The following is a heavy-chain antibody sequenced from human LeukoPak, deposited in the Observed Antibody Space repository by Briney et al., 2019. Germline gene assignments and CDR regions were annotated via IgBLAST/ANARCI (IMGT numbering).Heavy chain of an antibody. D-gene: IGHD5-24*01. CDR1: GGSISSDNYY. Sequence: PSQTLSLTCTVSGGSISSDNYYGNWIRQPAGKGLEWMGHIYTSGSTNYNPSLKTRVTISIDTSKNQFSLKLTSVTAADTAVYYCLLRRDGYTHFDYWGQGTLVTVSS. CDR2: IYTSGST. V-gene: IGHV4-61*09. CDR3: LLRRDGYTHFDY. J-gene: IGHJ4*02.